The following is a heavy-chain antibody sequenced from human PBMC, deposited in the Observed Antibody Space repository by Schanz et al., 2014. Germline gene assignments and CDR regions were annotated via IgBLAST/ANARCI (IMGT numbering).Heavy chain of an antibody. CDR1: GYTFTSDS. D-gene: IGHD6-13*01. V-gene: IGHV1-18*04. CDR3: ARDGVDAAAGGNY. Sequence: QVHLVQSGAEVHKPGASLKISCKASGYTFTSDSMHWVRQAPGQGLEWMGWISPYNGNTNYAQKRQGRVTSTADKSTSTASMELSSLRSEDTAVYYCARDGVDAAAGGNYWGQGTLVTVSS. J-gene: IGHJ4*02. CDR2: ISPYNGNT.